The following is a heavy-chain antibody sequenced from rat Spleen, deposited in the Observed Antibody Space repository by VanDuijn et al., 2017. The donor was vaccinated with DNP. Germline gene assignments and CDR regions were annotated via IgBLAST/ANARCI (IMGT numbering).Heavy chain of an antibody. CDR1: GFTFSDYN. CDR3: AIQILYYFDY. D-gene: IGHD2-5*01. CDR2: ISYDGSST. V-gene: IGHV5-7*01. J-gene: IGHJ2*01. Sequence: EVQLVESGGGLVQPGRSLKLSCAASGFTFSDYNMAWVRQAPKKGLEWVATISYDGSSTYYRDSVKGRFTISRDNAKSTLYLQMDSLRSEDTATYYCAIQILYYFDYWGQGVMVTVSS.